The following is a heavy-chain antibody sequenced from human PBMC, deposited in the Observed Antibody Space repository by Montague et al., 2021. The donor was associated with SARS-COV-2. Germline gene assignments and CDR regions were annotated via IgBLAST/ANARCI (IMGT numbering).Heavy chain of an antibody. CDR2: LYYSEST. CDR1: GGSISDYY. Sequence: SETLSLTCSVSGGSISDYYWSWIRQPPGKGLEWIGHLYYSESTTYKPSLKSRVTMSVDTSKNQFSLKLSAVTAADTAVYYCATTPSCRSGWSLDYWGQGTLVTVSS. V-gene: IGHV4-59*08. J-gene: IGHJ4*02. CDR3: ATTPSCRSGWSLDY. D-gene: IGHD6-19*01.